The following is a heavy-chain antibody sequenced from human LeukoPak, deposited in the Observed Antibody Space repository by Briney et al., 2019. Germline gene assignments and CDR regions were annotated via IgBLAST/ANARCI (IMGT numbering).Heavy chain of an antibody. Sequence: GGSVRLSCGVSGLPYRSYAMRGARDAPGKALEWGLAISCGGGSTHYADAVRGRLTVPRDNYKNTLYVQMNRLRAEDTAVYYCAKVRVVTMVRGVSGMFVYWGQGTLVTVSS. D-gene: IGHD3-10*01. CDR3: AKVRVVTMVRGVSGMFVY. CDR1: GLPYRSYA. CDR2: ISCGGGST. V-gene: IGHV3-23*01. J-gene: IGHJ4*02.